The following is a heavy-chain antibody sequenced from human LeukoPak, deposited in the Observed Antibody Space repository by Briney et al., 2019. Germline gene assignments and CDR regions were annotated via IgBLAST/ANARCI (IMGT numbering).Heavy chain of an antibody. CDR1: GGSFSGYY. Sequence: SETLSLTCAVYGGSFSGYYWSWIRQPPGKGLEWIGEINHSGSTNYNPSLKSRVTISVDTSKNQFSLKLSSVTAADTAVYYCVTSSGYYSTFDYWGQGTLVTVSS. CDR2: INHSGST. CDR3: VTSSGYYSTFDY. J-gene: IGHJ4*02. V-gene: IGHV4-34*09. D-gene: IGHD3-22*01.